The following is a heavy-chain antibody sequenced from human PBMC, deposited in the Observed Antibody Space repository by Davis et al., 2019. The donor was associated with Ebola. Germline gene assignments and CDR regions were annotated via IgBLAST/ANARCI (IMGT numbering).Heavy chain of an antibody. Sequence: GGSLRLSCAASGFTFSSYGMHWVRQAPGKGLEWVAIISYDGINKYYGDSVKGRFTISRDNSKNTLYLQMNSLRAEDTAVYYCAPSSSSSYAFDIWGQGTMVTVSS. CDR2: ISYDGINK. CDR3: APSSSSSYAFDI. CDR1: GFTFSSYG. D-gene: IGHD6-6*01. V-gene: IGHV3-30*03. J-gene: IGHJ3*02.